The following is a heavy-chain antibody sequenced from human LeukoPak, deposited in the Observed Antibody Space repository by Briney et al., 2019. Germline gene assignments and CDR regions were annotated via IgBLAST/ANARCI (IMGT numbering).Heavy chain of an antibody. CDR2: ISGSGGST. CDR1: GFTFSDYA. CDR3: AERIAAAGTYYGMDV. D-gene: IGHD6-13*01. Sequence: GGSLRLSCAASGFTFSDYAMSWVRQAPERGLEWVSAISGSGGSTYYADSVKGRFTISRDNSKNTLYLQMNSLRAEDTAVYYCAERIAAAGTYYGMDVWGQGTTVTVSS. V-gene: IGHV3-23*01. J-gene: IGHJ6*02.